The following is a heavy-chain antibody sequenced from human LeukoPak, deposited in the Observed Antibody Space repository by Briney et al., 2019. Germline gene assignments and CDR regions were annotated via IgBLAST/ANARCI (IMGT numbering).Heavy chain of an antibody. CDR1: GFTFSSYA. CDR2: ISYDGSNK. D-gene: IGHD5-12*01. V-gene: IGHV3-30-3*01. J-gene: IGHJ4*02. CDR3: ARDGGYNGLLRTGKIQLGFDY. Sequence: GGSLRLSCAASGFTFSSYAMHWVRQAPGKGLEWVAVISYDGSNKYYADSVKGRFTISRDNSKNTLYLQMNSLRAEDTAVYYCARDGGYNGLLRTGKIQLGFDYWGQGTLVTVSS.